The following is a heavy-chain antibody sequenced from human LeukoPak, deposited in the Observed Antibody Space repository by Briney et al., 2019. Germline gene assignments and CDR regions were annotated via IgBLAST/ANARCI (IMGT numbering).Heavy chain of an antibody. CDR2: ISSSSSYI. D-gene: IGHD3-10*01. Sequence: GGSLRLSCAASGFSFSSYTMNWVRQAPEKGLEWASSISSSSSYIYYTDSVKGRFTISRDNAKNSLYLQMNSLRAEDTAVYYCARHSTGSYYMVNLRNDYWGQGTLVTVSS. CDR1: GFSFSSYT. CDR3: ARHSTGSYYMVNLRNDY. V-gene: IGHV3-21*01. J-gene: IGHJ4*02.